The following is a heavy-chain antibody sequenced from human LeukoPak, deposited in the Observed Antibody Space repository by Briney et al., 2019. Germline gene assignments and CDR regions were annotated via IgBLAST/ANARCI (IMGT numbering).Heavy chain of an antibody. V-gene: IGHV3-15*01. Sequence: GGSLRLSCAASGFTFSSYGMHWVRQAPGKGLEWVGRIKSKTDGGTTDYAAPVKGRFTISRDDSKNTLYLQMNSLKTEDTAVYYCTTSHCSSTSCYGEVDYWGQGTLVTVSS. CDR1: GFTFSSYG. J-gene: IGHJ4*02. D-gene: IGHD2-2*01. CDR2: IKSKTDGGTT. CDR3: TTSHCSSTSCYGEVDY.